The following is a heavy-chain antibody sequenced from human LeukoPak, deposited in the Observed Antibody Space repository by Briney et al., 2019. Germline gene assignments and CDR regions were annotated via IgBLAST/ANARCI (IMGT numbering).Heavy chain of an antibody. Sequence: GGSLRLSCAASGFTFDDYAMHWVRQAPGKGLEWISGISWNSGSIAYADSVKGRFTISRDNAKNSLYLQMNSLRAEDTAVYYCAREVIGGPYDYWGQGTLVTVSS. CDR1: GFTFDDYA. V-gene: IGHV3-9*01. CDR2: ISWNSGSI. CDR3: AREVIGGPYDY. J-gene: IGHJ4*02.